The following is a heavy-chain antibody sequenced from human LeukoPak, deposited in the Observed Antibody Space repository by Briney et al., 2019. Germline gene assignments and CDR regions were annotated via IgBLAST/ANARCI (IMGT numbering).Heavy chain of an antibody. D-gene: IGHD5-18*01. J-gene: IGHJ4*02. CDR2: IIPIFGTA. CDR1: GFTFNAYY. V-gene: IGHV1-69*05. Sequence: GASVKVSCKASGFTFNAYYVHWVRQAPGQGLEWMGGIIPIFGTANYAQKFQDRVTITTDESTSTAYMELSSLRSEATAVYYCASGRYSYGTRFDYWGQGTLVTVSS. CDR3: ASGRYSYGTRFDY.